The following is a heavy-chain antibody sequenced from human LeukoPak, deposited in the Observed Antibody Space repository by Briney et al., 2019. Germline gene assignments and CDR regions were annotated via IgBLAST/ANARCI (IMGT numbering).Heavy chain of an antibody. CDR1: GGSISSYY. CDR2: IYTSGST. D-gene: IGHD6-19*01. V-gene: IGHV4-4*07. J-gene: IGHJ3*02. Sequence: SETLSLTCTVSGGSISSYYWSWIRQPAGKGLERIGRIYTSGSTNYNPSLKSRVTISVDTSKNQFSLKLSSVTAADTAVYYCARARIAVAGYDDAFDIWGRGTMVTVSS. CDR3: ARARIAVAGYDDAFDI.